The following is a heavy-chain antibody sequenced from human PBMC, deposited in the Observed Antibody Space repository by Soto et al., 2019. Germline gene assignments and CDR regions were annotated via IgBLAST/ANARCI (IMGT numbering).Heavy chain of an antibody. CDR1: GFSFTSYW. CDR3: ARMGDSSGYSGWFDP. V-gene: IGHV3-66*01. D-gene: IGHD3-22*01. Sequence: GGSLRLSCAASGFSFTSYWMDWVRQAPGKGLEWVSVIYSGGSTYYADSVKGRFTISRDNSKNTLYLQMNSLRAEDTAVYYCARMGDSSGYSGWFDPWGQGTLVTVSS. CDR2: IYSGGST. J-gene: IGHJ5*02.